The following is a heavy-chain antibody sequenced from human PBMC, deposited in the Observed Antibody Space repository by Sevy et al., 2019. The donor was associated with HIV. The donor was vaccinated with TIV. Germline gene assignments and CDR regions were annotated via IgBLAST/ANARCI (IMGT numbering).Heavy chain of an antibody. J-gene: IGHJ3*02. CDR2: ISYDGSNK. Sequence: GGSLRLSCAASGFTFSSYAMHWVRQAPGKGLEWVTIISYDGSNKYYADSVKGRFTISRDNSKNTLYLQMNSLRAEDTAVYYCARGRYYDSSGYYGHDAFHIWGQGTMVTVSS. D-gene: IGHD3-22*01. CDR3: ARGRYYDSSGYYGHDAFHI. CDR1: GFTFSSYA. V-gene: IGHV3-30*04.